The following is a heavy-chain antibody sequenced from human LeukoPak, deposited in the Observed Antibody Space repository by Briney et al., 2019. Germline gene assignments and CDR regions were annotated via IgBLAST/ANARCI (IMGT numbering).Heavy chain of an antibody. J-gene: IGHJ5*02. CDR2: IVVGSGNA. D-gene: IGHD5-18*01. CDR3: AADVGYA. Sequence: SVKVSCKASGFTFTSSSVQWVRQARGQPLEWIGWIVVGSGNAHYAQKFQGKVTFTRDMSTNTAYMELSSLRSEDTAVYYCAADVGYAWGQGTLVTVSS. CDR1: GFTFTSSS. V-gene: IGHV1-58*01.